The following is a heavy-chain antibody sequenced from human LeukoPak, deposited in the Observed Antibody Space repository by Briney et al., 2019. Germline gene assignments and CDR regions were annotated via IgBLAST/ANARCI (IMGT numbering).Heavy chain of an antibody. Sequence: GGSLRLSCAASGFTFGDTWMNWVRQVPGQGLEWVANIKQDGSEKFYVASVKGRFTISRDNGKSSLYLQMNSLRAEDTALYYCATSYDMGWLIGYWGQGTLVAVSS. J-gene: IGHJ4*02. V-gene: IGHV3-7*03. CDR1: GFTFGDTW. CDR3: ATSYDMGWLIGY. D-gene: IGHD3/OR15-3a*01. CDR2: IKQDGSEK.